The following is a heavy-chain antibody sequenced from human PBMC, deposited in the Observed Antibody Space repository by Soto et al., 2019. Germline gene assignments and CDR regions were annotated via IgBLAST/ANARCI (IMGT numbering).Heavy chain of an antibody. Sequence: SETLSLTCTVSGGSIISYYWSWIRQPPGKGLEWIGYIYYSGSTNYNPSLKSRVTISVDTSKNQFSLKLSSVTAADTAVYYCAREWGATFDYWGQGTLVTVSS. D-gene: IGHD3-16*01. CDR3: AREWGATFDY. CDR1: GGSIISYY. J-gene: IGHJ4*01. CDR2: IYYSGST. V-gene: IGHV4-59*01.